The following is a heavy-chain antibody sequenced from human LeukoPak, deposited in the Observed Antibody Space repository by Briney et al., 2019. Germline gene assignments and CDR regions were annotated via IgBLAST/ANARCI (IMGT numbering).Heavy chain of an antibody. V-gene: IGHV3-23*01. J-gene: IGHJ4*02. D-gene: IGHD3-22*01. CDR3: ARDQNYDSSGYYYFDY. Sequence: GGSLRLSCAASGFTFSSYAMSWVRQAPGKGLEWVSAISGSGGSTYYADSVKGRFTISGDNSKNTLYLQMNSLRAEDTAVYYCARDQNYDSSGYYYFDYWGQGTLVTVSS. CDR1: GFTFSSYA. CDR2: ISGSGGST.